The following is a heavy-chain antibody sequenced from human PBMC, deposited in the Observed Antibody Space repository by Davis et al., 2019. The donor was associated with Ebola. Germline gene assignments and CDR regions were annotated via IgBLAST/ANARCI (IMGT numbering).Heavy chain of an antibody. CDR2: IIPILGIA. CDR1: GGTFSSYA. V-gene: IGHV1-69*04. D-gene: IGHD2-2*01. Sequence: AASVKVSCKASGGTFSSYAISWVRQAPGQGLEWMGRIIPILGIANYAQKFQGGVTITADKSTSTAYMELSSLRSEDTALYYCASTVVPSRGYYYSMDVWGQGTTVTVSS. J-gene: IGHJ6*02. CDR3: ASTVVPSRGYYYSMDV.